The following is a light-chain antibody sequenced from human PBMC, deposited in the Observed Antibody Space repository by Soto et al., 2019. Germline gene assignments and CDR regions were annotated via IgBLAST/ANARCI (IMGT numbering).Light chain of an antibody. V-gene: IGKV1-17*01. Sequence: DIQMTQSPSSLSASVGDRVTITCRASQGISNLLGWFQHKPGKAPKRLIYAASSLQGGVPSRFSGSGSGTEFTRTITGLQPEDFADYYCLQHNTYPYTFGQGSKVEIK. CDR3: LQHNTYPYT. CDR2: AAS. CDR1: QGISNL. J-gene: IGKJ2*01.